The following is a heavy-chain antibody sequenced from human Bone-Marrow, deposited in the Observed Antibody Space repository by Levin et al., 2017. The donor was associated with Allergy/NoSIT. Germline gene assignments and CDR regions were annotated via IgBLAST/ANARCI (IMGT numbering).Heavy chain of an antibody. Sequence: SGGSLRLSCAASGFAFNTYWMHWVRHGPGKGLVWVSRLSPDGGNTAYADSVKGRFTISRDNAKNTLFLQMDSLRAEDTAVYYCARDEGTTNRRLDDWGPGSLFTVSS. D-gene: IGHD1-1*01. J-gene: IGHJ4*02. V-gene: IGHV3-74*01. CDR2: LSPDGGNT. CDR1: GFAFNTYW. CDR3: ARDEGTTNRRLDD.